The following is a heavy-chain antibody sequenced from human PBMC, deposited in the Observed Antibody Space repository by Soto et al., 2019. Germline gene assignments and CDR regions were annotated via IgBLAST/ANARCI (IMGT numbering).Heavy chain of an antibody. CDR1: GYTFTSYA. CDR3: ARSDSGSLDYFDY. CDR2: INAGNGNT. Sequence: QVQLVQSGAEVKKPGASVKVSCKASGYTFTSYAIHWVRQAPGQRLEWMGWINAGNGNTKYSQKFQGRVTITRDTSVSTAYMELSSLRSEDTAVYYCARSDSGSLDYFDYWGQGTLVTVSS. J-gene: IGHJ4*02. V-gene: IGHV1-3*01. D-gene: IGHD1-26*01.